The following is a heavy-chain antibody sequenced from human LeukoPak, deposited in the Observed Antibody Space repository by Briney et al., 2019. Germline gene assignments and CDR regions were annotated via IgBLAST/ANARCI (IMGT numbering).Heavy chain of an antibody. J-gene: IGHJ6*02. Sequence: PGGSLRLSCAASGFTFSSYAMSWVRQPPGKGLEWIGEINHSGSTNYNPSLKSRVTISVDTSKNQFSLKLSSVTAADTAVYYCARKSITGSSPPDHYYYGMDVWGQGTTVTVSS. D-gene: IGHD1-20*01. CDR3: ARKSITGSSPPDHYYYGMDV. CDR2: INHSGST. V-gene: IGHV4-34*01. CDR1: GFTFSSYA.